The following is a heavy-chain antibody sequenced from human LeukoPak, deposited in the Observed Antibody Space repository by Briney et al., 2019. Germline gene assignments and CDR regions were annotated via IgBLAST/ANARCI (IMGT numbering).Heavy chain of an antibody. D-gene: IGHD3-10*01. J-gene: IGHJ4*02. CDR2: INPNSGGT. V-gene: IGHV1-2*02. CDR3: ARVATYGSGSYVDY. Sequence: ASVKVSCKASGYTFTGYYMHWVRQAPGQGLEWMGWINPNSGGTNYAQKFQGRVTMTRDTSISTAYMELSRLRSDDTAVYYCARVATYGSGSYVDYWGQGTLVTVSS. CDR1: GYTFTGYY.